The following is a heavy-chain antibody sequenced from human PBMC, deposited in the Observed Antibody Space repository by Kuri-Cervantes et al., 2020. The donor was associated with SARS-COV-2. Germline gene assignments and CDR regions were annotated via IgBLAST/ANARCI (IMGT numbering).Heavy chain of an antibody. CDR3: ARMRIYDFWSNPIDY. Sequence: ASVKVSCKASGYTFTSYAMHWVRQASGQRLEWMGWINAGNGNTKYSQKFQGRVTITRDTSASTAYMELSSLRSEDTAVYYCARMRIYDFWSNPIDYWGQGTLVTVSS. J-gene: IGHJ4*02. D-gene: IGHD3-3*01. V-gene: IGHV1-3*01. CDR1: GYTFTSYA. CDR2: INAGNGNT.